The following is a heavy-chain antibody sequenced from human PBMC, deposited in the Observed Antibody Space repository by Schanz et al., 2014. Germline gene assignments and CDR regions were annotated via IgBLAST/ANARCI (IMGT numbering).Heavy chain of an antibody. CDR1: GYTFTSYG. Sequence: QVQLVQSGAEVKKPGASVKVSCKASGYTFTSYGISWVRQAPGQGLEWVGWISVYTGNTKYGQKVQGRVTMTADTSTNTAYMELRSLRSDDTAVYYCARERRFFGRDDLYDFDTWGQGPLVTVSS. J-gene: IGHJ4*02. CDR3: ARERRFFGRDDLYDFDT. CDR2: ISVYTGNT. D-gene: IGHD3-3*01. V-gene: IGHV1-18*01.